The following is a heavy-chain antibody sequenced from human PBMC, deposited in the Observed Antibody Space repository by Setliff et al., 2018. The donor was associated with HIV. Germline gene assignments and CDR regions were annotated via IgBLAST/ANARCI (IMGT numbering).Heavy chain of an antibody. CDR3: ARPSFGIGGGANFDS. CDR2: AHYSGAI. J-gene: IGHJ4*02. D-gene: IGHD3-3*01. Sequence: TLSLTCSVTGASTSDNIYYWGWIRHSPGKGLEWIASAHYSGAIFYNPSLKSRVTMSVDTSGSRFSLKLTSVTAADTAVYYCARPSFGIGGGANFDSWGRGTLVTVSS. V-gene: IGHV4-39*02. CDR1: GASTSDNIYY.